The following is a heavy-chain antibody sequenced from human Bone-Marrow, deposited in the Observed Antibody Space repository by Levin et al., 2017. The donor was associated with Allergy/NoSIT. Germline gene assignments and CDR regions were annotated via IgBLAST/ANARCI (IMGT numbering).Heavy chain of an antibody. Sequence: GSLRLSCAGSGFTFSSYNMNWVRQAPGKGLEWVASMTSSSPYILYADSVRGRFTVSRDNAENSLHLQMHSLRVDDTAVYYCARELPQRSPDGFDLWGQGTVVTVSS. CDR1: GFTFSSYN. D-gene: IGHD1-26*01. CDR2: MTSSSPYI. CDR3: ARELPQRSPDGFDL. J-gene: IGHJ3*01. V-gene: IGHV3-21*01.